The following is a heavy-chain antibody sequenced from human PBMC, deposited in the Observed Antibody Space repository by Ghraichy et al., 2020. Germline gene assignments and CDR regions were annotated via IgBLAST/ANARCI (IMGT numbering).Heavy chain of an antibody. Sequence: SETLSLTCTVSGGSISSNYYYWGWIRQPPGKGLEWIGSIFYSGSTYYNPSLKSRVTLSVDTSKNQFSLRLTSVTAADTAVYFCARSRYGGNSIGQADYWGQGTLVTVSS. D-gene: IGHD4-23*01. J-gene: IGHJ4*02. CDR3: ARSRYGGNSIGQADY. V-gene: IGHV4-39*01. CDR1: GGSISSNYYY. CDR2: IFYSGST.